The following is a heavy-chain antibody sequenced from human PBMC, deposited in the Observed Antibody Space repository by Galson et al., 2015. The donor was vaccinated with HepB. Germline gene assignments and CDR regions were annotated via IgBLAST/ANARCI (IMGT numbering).Heavy chain of an antibody. D-gene: IGHD3/OR15-3a*01. CDR3: RTSPTLGFDY. CDR2: ISYDGTNK. V-gene: IGHV3-30-3*01. Sequence: SLRLSCAASGFAFTSYAMYWVRQAPGKGLECVAIISYDGTNKDYADSVKGRFTVSRDDSRKTLYLQMNNLRTEDTAVYYCRTSPTLGFDYWGQGTLVTVSS. J-gene: IGHJ4*02. CDR1: GFAFTSYA.